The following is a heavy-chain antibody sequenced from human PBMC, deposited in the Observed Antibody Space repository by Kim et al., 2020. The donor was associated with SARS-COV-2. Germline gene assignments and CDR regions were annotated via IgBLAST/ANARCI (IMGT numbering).Heavy chain of an antibody. V-gene: IGHV3-30*03. Sequence: GGSLRLSCAASGFTFSSYGMHWVRQAPGKGLEWVAVISYDGRSTYYADSVKGRFTISRDNSKNTLYLQMNSLRAEDTAVYYCATDIMITFGGVIPTDYY. J-gene: IGHJ6*01. CDR2: ISYDGRST. D-gene: IGHD3-16*02. CDR1: GFTFSSYG. CDR3: ATDIMITFGGVIPTDYY.